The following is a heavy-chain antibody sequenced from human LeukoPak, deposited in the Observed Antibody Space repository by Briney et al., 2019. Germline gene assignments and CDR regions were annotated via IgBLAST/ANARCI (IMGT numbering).Heavy chain of an antibody. V-gene: IGHV4-34*01. D-gene: IGHD2-15*01. CDR2: INHSGST. CDR1: GRSFSGYY. Sequence: SETLSLTCAVYGRSFSGYYWSWIRQPPGKGLEWIGEINHSGSTNYNPSLKSRVTISVDTSKNQFSLKLSSVTAADTAVYYCARARGVAATIDYWGQGTLVTVSS. CDR3: ARARGVAATIDY. J-gene: IGHJ4*02.